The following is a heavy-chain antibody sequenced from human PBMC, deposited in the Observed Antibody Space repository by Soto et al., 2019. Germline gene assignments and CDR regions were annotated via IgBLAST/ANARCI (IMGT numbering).Heavy chain of an antibody. Sequence: ASVKVSCKASGYTFTSYAMHWVRQAPGQRLEWMGWINAGNGNTKYSQKFQGRVTITRDTSASTAYMELSSLRPEDTAVYYCARVVPLTMVRGVWYYFDYWGQGTLVTVS. V-gene: IGHV1-3*01. CDR1: GYTFTSYA. D-gene: IGHD3-10*01. CDR3: ARVVPLTMVRGVWYYFDY. CDR2: INAGNGNT. J-gene: IGHJ4*02.